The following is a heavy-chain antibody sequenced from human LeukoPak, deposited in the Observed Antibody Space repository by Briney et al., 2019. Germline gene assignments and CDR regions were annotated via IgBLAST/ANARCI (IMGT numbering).Heavy chain of an antibody. CDR2: IIPILGIA. CDR1: GGTFSSYA. J-gene: IGHJ6*02. D-gene: IGHD3-16*01. Sequence: SVKVSCKASGGTFSSYAISWVRQAPGQGLEWMGRIIPILGIANYAQKFQGRVTITADKSTSTAYMELSSLRSEDTAVYYCARDPLFGYYYGMDVWGQGTTVTVPS. V-gene: IGHV1-69*04. CDR3: ARDPLFGYYYGMDV.